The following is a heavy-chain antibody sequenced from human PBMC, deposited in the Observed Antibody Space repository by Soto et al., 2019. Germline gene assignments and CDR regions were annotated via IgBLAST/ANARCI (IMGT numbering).Heavy chain of an antibody. CDR3: ARAAIAVAGTGSSRYYFGY. CDR1: GYTFTSYY. D-gene: IGHD6-19*01. V-gene: IGHV1-46*01. CDR2: INPSGGST. Sequence: ASVKGSCKGSGYTFTSYYMHWLRQSAGQGLEWMGIINPSGGSTSYAQKFQGRVTMTRDTSTSTVYMELSSLRSEDTAVYYCARAAIAVAGTGSSRYYFGYWGQGTLVTVSS. J-gene: IGHJ4*02.